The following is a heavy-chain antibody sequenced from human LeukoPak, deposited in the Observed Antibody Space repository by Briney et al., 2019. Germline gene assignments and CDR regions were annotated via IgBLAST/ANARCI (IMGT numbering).Heavy chain of an antibody. V-gene: IGHV4-59*01. CDR1: GGSISSYY. CDR3: ARGGGVGYYYYYMDV. D-gene: IGHD1-26*01. J-gene: IGHJ6*03. Sequence: SETLSLTCAVSGGSISSYYWSWIRQPPGKGLEWIGYIYYSGSTNYNPSLKSRVTISVDTSKNQFSLKLSSVTAADTAVYYCARGGGVGYYYYYMDVWGKGTTVTISS. CDR2: IYYSGST.